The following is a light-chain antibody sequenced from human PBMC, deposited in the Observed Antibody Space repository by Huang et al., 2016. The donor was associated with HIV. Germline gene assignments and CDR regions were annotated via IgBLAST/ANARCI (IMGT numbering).Light chain of an antibody. CDR1: QDINNF. Sequence: IRMTQSPSSLSASTGDRVTITCRANQDINNFLAWYQQRPGSVPKLLIYAASTLQSGGPSRFSGNGSGTDFTLTIGCLHSEDVATYYCQQYDIHPLTFGPGTRVDIK. CDR2: AAS. J-gene: IGKJ3*01. CDR3: QQYDIHPLT. V-gene: IGKV1-8*01.